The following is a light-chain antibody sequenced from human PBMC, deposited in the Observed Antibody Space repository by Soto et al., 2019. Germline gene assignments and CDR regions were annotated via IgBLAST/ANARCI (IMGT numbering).Light chain of an antibody. V-gene: IGLV1-40*01. J-gene: IGLJ2*01. CDR1: SSNIGAGFD. CDR3: QSYDGSLSDVL. Sequence: QSVLTQPPSVSGAPGQRVTSSCTGSSSNIGAGFDVHWYQQLPGTAPKLLIYRNINRPSGVPDRFSGSKSGTSASLAITGLQAEDEADYYGQSYDGSLSDVLFGGGTKLTVL. CDR2: RNI.